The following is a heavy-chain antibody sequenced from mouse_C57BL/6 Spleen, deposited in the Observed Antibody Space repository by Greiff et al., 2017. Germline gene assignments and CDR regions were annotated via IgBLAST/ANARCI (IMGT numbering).Heavy chain of an antibody. Sequence: QVQLQQSGAELVKPGASVKMSCKASGYTFTTYPIQWMKQNPGKSLEWIGNFHPYNDDTKYTEKFQGKATLTVEKSSSTVYLELSRLSSDASAVYYCAREYYVRFACWGQGTLVTVYA. CDR2: FHPYNDDT. V-gene: IGHV1-47*01. CDR1: GYTFTTYP. D-gene: IGHD1-1*02. J-gene: IGHJ3*01. CDR3: AREYYVRFAC.